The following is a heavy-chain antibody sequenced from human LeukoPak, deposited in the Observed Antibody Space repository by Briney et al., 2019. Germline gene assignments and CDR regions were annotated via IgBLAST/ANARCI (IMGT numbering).Heavy chain of an antibody. J-gene: IGHJ5*02. D-gene: IGHD2-15*01. CDR3: AALYCGGGSCVWFDP. CDR2: IYYSGST. CDR1: GGSISSYY. V-gene: IGHV4-59*08. Sequence: SETLSLTCAGSGGSISSYYWSWIRQPPGKGLEGIGYIYYSGSTNYNPSLKSRVTISVDTYKNQFSLKLSSVTAADTAVYYCAALYCGGGSCVWFDPWGQGTLVTVSS.